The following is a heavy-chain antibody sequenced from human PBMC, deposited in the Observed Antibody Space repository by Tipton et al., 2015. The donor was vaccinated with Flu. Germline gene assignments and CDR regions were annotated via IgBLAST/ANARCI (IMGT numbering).Heavy chain of an antibody. CDR3: AAFCGGDCYIINY. CDR1: GFTFTNYW. Sequence: SLRPSCATSGFTFTNYWMSWIRQAPRKGLEWVAHISQDGNDKYYVDSVKGRFTISRDNAKKSLSLQMNSLRAEDTAVYYCAAFCGGDCYIINYWGQGTLVTVSS. J-gene: IGHJ4*02. CDR2: ISQDGNDK. D-gene: IGHD2-21*01. V-gene: IGHV3-7*03.